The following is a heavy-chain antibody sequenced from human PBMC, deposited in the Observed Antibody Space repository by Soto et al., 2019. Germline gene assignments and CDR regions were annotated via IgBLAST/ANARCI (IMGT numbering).Heavy chain of an antibody. V-gene: IGHV1-69*13. CDR1: GGTFSRNT. CDR2: IMPIFGSA. D-gene: IGHD3-22*01. J-gene: IGHJ4*02. CDR3: ARQFDSDTTGYYYAY. Sequence: SVKVPCKASGGTFSRNTISWVRQVPGQGLEWMGGIMPIFGSANYAQKFQGRVTITADENTRTVYMELSRLRSEDTAVYYCARQFDSDTTGYYYAYWGQGTLVTVSS.